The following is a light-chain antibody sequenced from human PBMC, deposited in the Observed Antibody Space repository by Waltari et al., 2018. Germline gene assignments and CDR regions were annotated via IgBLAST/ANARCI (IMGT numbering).Light chain of an antibody. CDR3: QQYYAVPPT. CDR1: QSVSYSSNNKNY. V-gene: IGKV4-1*01. Sequence: DIVMTQSPDSLPVSLGERATITCKSDQSVSYSSNNKNYLAWYRQKPGQPPQLLISWASTREFGVPDRFSGSGSGTDFTLTISSPQAEDVAVYYCQQYYAVPPTFGPGTKVEIK. J-gene: IGKJ1*01. CDR2: WAS.